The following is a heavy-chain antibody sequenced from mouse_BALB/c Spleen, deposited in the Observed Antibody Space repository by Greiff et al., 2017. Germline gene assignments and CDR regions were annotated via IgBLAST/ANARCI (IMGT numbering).Heavy chain of an antibody. CDR3: ARDRYYAMDY. J-gene: IGHJ4*01. CDR2: ISSGGST. CDR1: GFTFSSYA. Sequence: EVQLVESGGGLVKPGGSLKLSCAASGFTFSSYAMSWVRQTPEKRLEWVASISSGGSTYYPDSVKGRFTISRDNARNILYLQMSSLRSEDTAMYYCARDRYYAMDYWGQGTSVTVSS. V-gene: IGHV5-6-5*01.